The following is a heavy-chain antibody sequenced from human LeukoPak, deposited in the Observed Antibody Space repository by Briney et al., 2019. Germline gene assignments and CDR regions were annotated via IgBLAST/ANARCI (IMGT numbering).Heavy chain of an antibody. V-gene: IGHV4-34*01. Sequence: SETLSLTCTISGGSISTYYWNWIRQPPGKGLEWIGEINHSGSTNYNPSLKSRVTISVDTSKNQFSLKVSSVTAADTAVYYCARRIAARPRGYWFDPWGQGTLVTVSS. CDR2: INHSGST. J-gene: IGHJ5*02. CDR3: ARRIAARPRGYWFDP. CDR1: GGSISTYY. D-gene: IGHD6-6*01.